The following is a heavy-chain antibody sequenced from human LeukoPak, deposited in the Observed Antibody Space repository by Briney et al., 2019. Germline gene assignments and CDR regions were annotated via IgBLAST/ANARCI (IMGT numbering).Heavy chain of an antibody. D-gene: IGHD2-15*01. J-gene: IGHJ4*02. V-gene: IGHV4-59*01. Sequence: PSETLSLTCTVSGDSISSYYWSWIRQPPGKGLEWIGYIYYSGSTNYNPSLKSRVTISVDTSKNQFSLKLSSVTAADTAVYYCARRYCSGGSCGSDYWGQGTLVTVSS. CDR3: ARRYCSGGSCGSDY. CDR2: IYYSGST. CDR1: GDSISSYY.